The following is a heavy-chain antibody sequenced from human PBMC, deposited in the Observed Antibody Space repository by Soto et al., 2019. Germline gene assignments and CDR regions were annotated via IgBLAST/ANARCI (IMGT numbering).Heavy chain of an antibody. CDR1: GFTFSSYA. CDR2: ISYDGSNK. Sequence: QVQLVESGGGVVQPGRSLRLSCAASGFTFSSYAMHWVRQAPGKGLEWVAVISYDGSNKYYADYVKGRFTISRDNYKNTLYLQMNSLRAEDTAVYYCARGRRYCISTSCPLHDAFDIWGQGTMVTVAS. D-gene: IGHD2-2*01. V-gene: IGHV3-30*14. J-gene: IGHJ3*02. CDR3: ARGRRYCISTSCPLHDAFDI.